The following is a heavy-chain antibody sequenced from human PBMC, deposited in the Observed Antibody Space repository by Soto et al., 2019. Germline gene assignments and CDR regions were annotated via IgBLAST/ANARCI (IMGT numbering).Heavy chain of an antibody. J-gene: IGHJ4*02. Sequence: PSEALSLTCTVSGDSISSGGYYWSWVRQPPGKGLEWIGYIYYSGSTSYNPSLKRRVTMAVVTTENQFSLKLRSVTAAETTVYYWARLPVFTRRGYWYYVDYWGQGTLVTVSS. CDR3: ARLPVFTRRGYWYYVDY. D-gene: IGHD5-12*01. CDR1: GDSISSGGYY. CDR2: IYYSGST. V-gene: IGHV4-31*03.